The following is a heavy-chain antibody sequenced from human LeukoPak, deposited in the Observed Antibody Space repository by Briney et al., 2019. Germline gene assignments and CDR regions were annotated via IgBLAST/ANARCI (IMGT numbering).Heavy chain of an antibody. J-gene: IGHJ6*04. D-gene: IGHD3-9*01. CDR2: TRNKVNSYTR. CDR3: ARSRASYDILTGYRYTMDV. CDR1: EFTLSDHY. Sequence: GGSLRLSCVASEFTLSDHYMDWVRQAPGKGLEWVGRTRNKVNSYTREYAASVKGRFTISRDDSENSLYLQMNSLKTEDTAVYYCARSRASYDILTGYRYTMDVWGKGTTVTVSS. V-gene: IGHV3-72*01.